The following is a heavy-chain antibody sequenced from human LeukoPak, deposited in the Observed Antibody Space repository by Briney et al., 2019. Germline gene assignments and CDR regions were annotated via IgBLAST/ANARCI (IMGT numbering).Heavy chain of an antibody. J-gene: IGHJ4*02. CDR3: AKEASRAYFDS. CDR2: ISGSGGST. V-gene: IGHV3-23*01. CDR1: GFTFSSYA. Sequence: GGSLRLSWAASGFTFSSYAMSWVRQTAREWLECVAAISGSGGSTYYADSVKDLFTISRENSKNTLYLKMNSVRAEDTAVYYCAKEASRAYFDSWGQGTLVTVSS. D-gene: IGHD6-13*01.